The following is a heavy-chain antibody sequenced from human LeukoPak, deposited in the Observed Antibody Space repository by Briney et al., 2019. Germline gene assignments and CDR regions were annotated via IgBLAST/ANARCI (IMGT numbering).Heavy chain of an antibody. Sequence: SETLSLTCTVSGDSMSSYYWSWIRQPPGKGLEWIGYIYYSGGTNYNPSLETRVTIEIDTSSDQFSLRLTSVTAADTAVYYCARGGPNSSGFSGDGFDIWGQGTMVTVSS. D-gene: IGHD3-22*01. CDR2: IYYSGGT. CDR3: ARGGPNSSGFSGDGFDI. V-gene: IGHV4-59*01. J-gene: IGHJ3*02. CDR1: GDSMSSYY.